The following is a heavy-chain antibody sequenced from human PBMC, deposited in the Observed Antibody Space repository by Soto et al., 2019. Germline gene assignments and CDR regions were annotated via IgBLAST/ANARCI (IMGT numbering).Heavy chain of an antibody. CDR2: ISKNGDEE. Sequence: GGSLRLSCAASGFTFTAYAMSWVRQAPGKGLEWVSVISKNGDEEYSADSVTGRFTISRDSSNNLLYLRMSSLRVEDTAVYYCASYVRGPAFYLDSWGQGTLVTVSS. V-gene: IGHV3-23*01. D-gene: IGHD3-10*02. CDR1: GFTFTAYA. CDR3: ASYVRGPAFYLDS. J-gene: IGHJ4*02.